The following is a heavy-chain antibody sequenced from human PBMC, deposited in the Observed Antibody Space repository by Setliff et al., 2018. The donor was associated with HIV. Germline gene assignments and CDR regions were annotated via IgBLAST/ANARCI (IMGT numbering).Heavy chain of an antibody. Sequence: GASVKVSCKASGYTFTSYDINWVRQATGQGLEWMGWISGYDGNTNHAQKLQGRVTMTTDTFTSTAYMELRSLRSDDTAVYYCARDRIGYCTNGVCPADYWGQGTLVTVSS. J-gene: IGHJ4*02. CDR1: GYTFTSYD. V-gene: IGHV1-18*01. CDR2: ISGYDGNT. D-gene: IGHD2-8*01. CDR3: ARDRIGYCTNGVCPADY.